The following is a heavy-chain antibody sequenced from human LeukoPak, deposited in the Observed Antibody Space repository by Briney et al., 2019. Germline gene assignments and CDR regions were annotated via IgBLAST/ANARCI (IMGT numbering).Heavy chain of an antibody. J-gene: IGHJ3*02. CDR3: ARDHSLYSSLFAFDI. Sequence: GGSLRLSCAASGFTFSSYWMSWVRQAPGKGLEWVSSISNSGGSTYYADSVKGRFTISRDNSKNTLYLQMNSLRAEDTAVYYCARDHSLYSSLFAFDIWGQGTMVTVSS. CDR2: ISNSGGST. CDR1: GFTFSSYW. V-gene: IGHV3-23*01. D-gene: IGHD3-22*01.